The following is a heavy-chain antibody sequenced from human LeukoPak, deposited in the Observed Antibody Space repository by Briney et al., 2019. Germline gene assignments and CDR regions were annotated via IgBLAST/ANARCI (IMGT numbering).Heavy chain of an antibody. Sequence: SETLSLTCGVSGGSIRSTNWWRWVRQPPGQRLEWSGEISLSGHTNCPPPLNGRSTMSLDYSRNQPPLTLSSVTAADPAIYHCSRESGGFCPFGYWGQGTLVIVPP. J-gene: IGHJ4*02. CDR1: GGSIRSTNW. CDR2: ISLSGHT. D-gene: IGHD1-26*01. CDR3: SRESGGFCPFGY. V-gene: IGHV4/OR15-8*02.